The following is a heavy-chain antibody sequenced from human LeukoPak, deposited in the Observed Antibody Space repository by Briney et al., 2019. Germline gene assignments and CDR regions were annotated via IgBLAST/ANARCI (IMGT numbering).Heavy chain of an antibody. V-gene: IGHV3-23*01. J-gene: IGHJ5*02. CDR2: IGNNGGGI. CDR1: GFTFSTYT. CDR3: AIDPNWGTHT. D-gene: IGHD7-27*01. Sequence: GGSLRLSCAASGFTFSTYTMYWVRHPPGKRLEWVSIIGNNGGGIHYADSVKGRFTISRDNFKNALYLQMNSLRVEDTAVYYCAIDPNWGTHTWGQGVLVTVSS.